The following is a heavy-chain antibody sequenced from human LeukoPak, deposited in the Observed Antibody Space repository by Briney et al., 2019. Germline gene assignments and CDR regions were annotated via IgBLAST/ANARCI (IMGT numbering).Heavy chain of an antibody. D-gene: IGHD3-10*01. Sequence: SETLSLTCTVSGGSISSYYWSWVRQPPGKGLEWIGEIYHSGSTNYNPSLKSRVTISVDKSKNQFSLKLSSVAAADTAVYYCARVYYGSGTRFDLWGRGTLVTVSS. V-gene: IGHV4-59*12. CDR1: GGSISSYY. CDR2: IYHSGST. J-gene: IGHJ2*01. CDR3: ARVYYGSGTRFDL.